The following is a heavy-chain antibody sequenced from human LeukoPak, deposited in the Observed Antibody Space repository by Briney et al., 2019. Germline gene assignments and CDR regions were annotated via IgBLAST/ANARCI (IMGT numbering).Heavy chain of an antibody. Sequence: SVKVSCKASGGTFSSYAISWVRQAPGQGLEWMGRIIPIFGTANYAQKFQGRVTITTDESTSTAYMELSSLRSEDTAVYYCATPVKRGYSYVYHVYWGQGTLVTVSS. CDR1: GGTFSSYA. CDR3: ATPVKRGYSYVYHVY. CDR2: IIPIFGTA. J-gene: IGHJ4*02. D-gene: IGHD5-18*01. V-gene: IGHV1-69*05.